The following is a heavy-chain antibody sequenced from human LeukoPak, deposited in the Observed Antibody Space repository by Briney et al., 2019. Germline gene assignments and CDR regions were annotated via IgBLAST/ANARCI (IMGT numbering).Heavy chain of an antibody. CDR2: IYYSGST. D-gene: IGHD3-9*01. V-gene: IGHV4-59*01. CDR3: ARDSPYYDILTGYGYYYYMDV. J-gene: IGHJ6*03. CDR1: GGSISSYY. Sequence: SETLSLTCTVSGGSISSYYWSWIRQPPGKGLEWIGYIYYSGSTNYNPSLKSRVTISVDTSKNQFSLKLSSVTAAVTAVYYCARDSPYYDILTGYGYYYYMDVWGKGTTVTVSS.